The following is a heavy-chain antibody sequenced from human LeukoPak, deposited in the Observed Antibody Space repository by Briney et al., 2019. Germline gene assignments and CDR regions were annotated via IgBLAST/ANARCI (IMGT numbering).Heavy chain of an antibody. D-gene: IGHD6-13*01. CDR2: INPNSGGT. V-gene: IGHV1-2*02. Sequence: GASVKVSCKASGYTFTGYYMHWVRQAPGQGLERMGWINPNSGGTNYAQKFQGRVTMTRDTSISTAYMELSRLRSDDTAVYYCARDYILNILSSSWYYFDHWGQGTLVTVSS. J-gene: IGHJ4*02. CDR1: GYTFTGYY. CDR3: ARDYILNILSSSWYYFDH.